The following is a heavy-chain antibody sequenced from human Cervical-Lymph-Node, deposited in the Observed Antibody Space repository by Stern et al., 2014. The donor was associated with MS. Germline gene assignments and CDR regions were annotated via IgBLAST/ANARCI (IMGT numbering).Heavy chain of an antibody. CDR1: GGTFSSSD. CDR2: IIPIIGTA. V-gene: IGHV1-69*01. Sequence: DQLVESGAEVQNPGSSVKVSCRASGGTFSSSDISWVRQAPGQGLEWMGCIIPIIGTANYAQKYQGRVTITADESTSTAYMELSSLRSEDTAIYYCALGGFGHYFEYWGQGTLVTVSS. J-gene: IGHJ4*02. D-gene: IGHD3-10*01. CDR3: ALGGFGHYFEY.